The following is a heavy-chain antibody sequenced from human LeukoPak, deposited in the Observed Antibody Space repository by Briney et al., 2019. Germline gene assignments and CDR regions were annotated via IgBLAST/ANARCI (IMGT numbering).Heavy chain of an antibody. J-gene: IGHJ4*02. V-gene: IGHV3-9*01. Sequence: PGGSLRLSCAASGFTFDDYAMHWVRQAPGKGLEWVSGISGNSGSIGYADSVKGRFTISRDNAKNSLYLQMNSLRAEDTALYYCAKDGSGTIVGANYWGQGTLVTVSS. CDR2: ISGNSGSI. CDR3: AKDGSGTIVGANY. CDR1: GFTFDDYA. D-gene: IGHD1-26*01.